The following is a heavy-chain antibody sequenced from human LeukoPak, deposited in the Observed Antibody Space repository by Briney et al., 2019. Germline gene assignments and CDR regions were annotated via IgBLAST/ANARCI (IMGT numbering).Heavy chain of an antibody. CDR2: IYYSGNT. CDR3: AREKAYYYDSSGYSDDFDI. CDR1: GGSISSYY. J-gene: IGHJ3*02. D-gene: IGHD3-22*01. Sequence: PSETLSLTCTVSGGSISSYYWSWIRQPPGKGLEWIGYIYYSGNTNYNPSLKSRVTISIDTSKNQFSLKLSSVTAADTAVYYCAREKAYYYDSSGYSDDFDIWGQGTMVTVSS. V-gene: IGHV4-59*01.